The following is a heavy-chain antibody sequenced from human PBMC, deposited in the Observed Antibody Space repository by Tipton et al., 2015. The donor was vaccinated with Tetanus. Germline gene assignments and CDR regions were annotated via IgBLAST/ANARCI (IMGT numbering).Heavy chain of an antibody. CDR3: VTVNFPNYYHYGMDV. D-gene: IGHD1-1*01. CDR1: GLSFSGYG. Sequence: LRLSCATSGLSFSGYGLHWLRQAPGKGLEWIGEINHSGNTNHNPSLKSRVTLSVDTSKNQFSLKLNSVTAADTAMYYCVTVNFPNYYHYGMDVWGQGTTVTVSS. V-gene: IGHV4-34*01. CDR2: INHSGNT. J-gene: IGHJ6*02.